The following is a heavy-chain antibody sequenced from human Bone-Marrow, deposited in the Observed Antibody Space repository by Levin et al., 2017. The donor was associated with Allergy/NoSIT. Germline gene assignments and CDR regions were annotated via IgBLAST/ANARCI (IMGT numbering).Heavy chain of an antibody. CDR2: VYNGGRP. CDR3: GRAHSDPQSKRWSMLGD. V-gene: IGHV4-4*07. CDR1: GDFISTHY. D-gene: IGHD2-15*01. J-gene: IGHJ4*02. Sequence: SETLSLTCSVSGDFISTHYWNWVRQPAGKGLEWIGRVYNGGRPTYNLSLKSRVTMSVDTSKNQFSLKLNSVTSADTAVYYCGRAHSDPQSKRWSMLGDWGRGILVTVS.